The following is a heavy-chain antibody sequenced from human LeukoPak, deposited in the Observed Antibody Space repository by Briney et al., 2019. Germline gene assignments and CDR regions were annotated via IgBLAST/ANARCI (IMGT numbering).Heavy chain of an antibody. CDR1: GGTFSSYA. J-gene: IGHJ4*02. D-gene: IGHD4-17*01. CDR2: IIPIFGTA. V-gene: IGHV1-69*13. CDR3: ARGSHDYGDYGG. Sequence: ASVKVSCKASGGTFSSYAISWVRQAPGQGLEWMGGIIPIFGTANYAQKFQGRVTITADESTSTAYMELSSLRSEDTAVYYCARGSHDYGDYGGWGQGTLVTVSS.